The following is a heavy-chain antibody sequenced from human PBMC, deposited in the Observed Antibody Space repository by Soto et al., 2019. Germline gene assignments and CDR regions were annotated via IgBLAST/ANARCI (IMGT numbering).Heavy chain of an antibody. CDR3: VCDQEVGVRYCSNGVEV. J-gene: IGHJ6*01. Sequence: AGGPQRLCYTASGVTFSGYAMHWVRPDPSKGLEWVAVISYDGSNKYYADSVKGRFTISRDNSKNTLYLQMNSLRAEDTAVYYCVCDQEVGVRYCSNGVEVWGQG. CDR2: ISYDGSNK. D-gene: IGHD1-26*01. V-gene: IGHV3-30-3*01. CDR1: GVTFSGYA.